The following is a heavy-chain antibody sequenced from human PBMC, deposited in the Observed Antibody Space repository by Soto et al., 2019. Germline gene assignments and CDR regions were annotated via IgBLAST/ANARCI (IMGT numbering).Heavy chain of an antibody. CDR3: ARVTLKAGTWFDP. CDR2: INPNSRGT. J-gene: IGHJ5*02. CDR1: GYTFTDYF. Sequence: QVQLVQSGAEVKKPGASVKVSCKASGYTFTDYFIHWVRQAPGQGFEWMGWINPNSRGTNYAQKFQGRVTMTRDTSNSTAYMELRGLRSDDTAVYYCARVTLKAGTWFDPWGQGTLVTVSS. V-gene: IGHV1-2*02. D-gene: IGHD1-1*01.